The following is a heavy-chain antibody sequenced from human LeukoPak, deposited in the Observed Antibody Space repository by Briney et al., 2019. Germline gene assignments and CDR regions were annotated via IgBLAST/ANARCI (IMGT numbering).Heavy chain of an antibody. CDR3: ARDFYGDDGHHPFDY. V-gene: IGHV4-4*07. J-gene: IGHJ4*02. D-gene: IGHD2/OR15-2a*01. Sequence: SEPLSLTCSVSGGSIGNYYWNWLRQPAGKGLEWIGRIYASGSTNYNPSLKSRVTISMDKSKNHFSLNLKSVTAADTAFYYCARDFYGDDGHHPFDYWGQGIQVTVSS. CDR2: IYASGST. CDR1: GGSIGNYY.